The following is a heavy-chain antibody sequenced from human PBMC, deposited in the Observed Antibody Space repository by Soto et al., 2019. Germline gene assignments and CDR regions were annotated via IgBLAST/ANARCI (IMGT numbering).Heavy chain of an antibody. CDR2: ISYDGSNK. Sequence: PVAYLRPSCAPSGFTFSSYGMHWVRQAPFKGLEWVAVISYDGSNKYYADSVKGRFTISRDNSKNTLYLQMNSLSAEDTAVYYCAKDSSGAAAGPHDYWGQGILVTVS. J-gene: IGHJ4*02. CDR1: GFTFSSYG. CDR3: AKDSSGAAAGPHDY. V-gene: IGHV3-30*18. D-gene: IGHD6-13*01.